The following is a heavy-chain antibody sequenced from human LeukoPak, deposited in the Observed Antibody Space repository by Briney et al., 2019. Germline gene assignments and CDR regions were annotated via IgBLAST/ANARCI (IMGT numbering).Heavy chain of an antibody. D-gene: IGHD4-17*01. J-gene: IGHJ6*03. CDR3: ARGRRLRGSFAYYMDV. CDR2: IYHSGST. CDR1: GGSFSGYY. V-gene: IGHV4-34*01. Sequence: SETLSLTCAVYGGSFSGYYWSWIRQPPGKGLEWIGEIYHSGSTNYNPSLKSRVTISVDTSKNQFSLKLSSVTAADTAVYYCARGRRLRGSFAYYMDVWGKGTTVTVSS.